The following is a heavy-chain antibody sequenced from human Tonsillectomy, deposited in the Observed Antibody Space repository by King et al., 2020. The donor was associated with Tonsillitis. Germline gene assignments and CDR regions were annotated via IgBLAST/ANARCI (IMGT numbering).Heavy chain of an antibody. CDR2: IMPVLGTV. D-gene: IGHD2-21*01. V-gene: IGHV1-69*01. CDR1: GGTFSSYV. J-gene: IGHJ5*02. CDR3: ASSVVWFDP. Sequence: QRVKSGAEVKKPGSSVRVSCKASGGTFSSYVISWVRQAPGQGLEWMGAIMPVLGTVNYSQKFQERVTITADESTSTVYMELSRLTSEDTAMYYCASSVVWFDPWGQGTLVTVSS.